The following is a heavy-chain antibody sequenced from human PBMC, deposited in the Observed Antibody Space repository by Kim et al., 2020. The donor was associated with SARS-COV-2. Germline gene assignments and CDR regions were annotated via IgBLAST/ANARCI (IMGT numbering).Heavy chain of an antibody. J-gene: IGHJ4*02. D-gene: IGHD3-22*01. Sequence: GGSLRLSCAASGFTFSSYGLHWVRQAPGKGLEWVAVISYDGSNKYYADSVKGRFTISRDNSKNTLYLQMNSLRAEDTAVYYCAKERYYYDSSGYSYFDYWGQGTLVTVSS. CDR3: AKERYYYDSSGYSYFDY. V-gene: IGHV3-30*18. CDR1: GFTFSSYG. CDR2: ISYDGSNK.